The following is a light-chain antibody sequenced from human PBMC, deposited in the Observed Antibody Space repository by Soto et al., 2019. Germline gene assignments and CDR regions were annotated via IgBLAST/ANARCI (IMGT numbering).Light chain of an antibody. CDR2: EVT. V-gene: IGLV2-11*01. CDR3: CSFAGSYSWV. Sequence: QSVLTQPRSVSGSPGQSVTISCTGTSSDVGGYNFVSWYQQHPGKAPKFIIYEVTKRPSGVPDRFSGSKSGNTASLTISGLQAEDEADYYCCSFAGSYSWVFGGGTKVTVL. CDR1: SSDVGGYNF. J-gene: IGLJ3*02.